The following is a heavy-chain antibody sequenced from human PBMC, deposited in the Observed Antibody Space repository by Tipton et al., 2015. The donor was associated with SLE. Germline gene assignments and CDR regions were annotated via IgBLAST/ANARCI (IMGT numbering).Heavy chain of an antibody. CDR1: GFTFNTYS. V-gene: IGHV3-48*01. D-gene: IGHD1-1*01. CDR3: ARVGRELESGPFDY. Sequence: GSLRLSCEASGFTFNTYSMNWVRQAPGKGLEWVSYISTGGSTTYYADSVKGRFTISRDNAKNSLYLQMNSLRADDTAVYYCARVGRELESGPFDYWGQGTLVTVSS. CDR2: ISTGGSTT. J-gene: IGHJ4*02.